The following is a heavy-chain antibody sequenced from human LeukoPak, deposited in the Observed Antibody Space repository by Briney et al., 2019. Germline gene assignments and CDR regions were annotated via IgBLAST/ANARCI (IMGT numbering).Heavy chain of an antibody. Sequence: GGSLRLSCAASGFTFSSYWMHWVRHAPGKGLVWVSRINSDGSSTSYADSVKGRFTISRDNAKNTLYLQMNSLRAEDTAVYYCARARYSSSSVFDYWGQGTLVTVSS. V-gene: IGHV3-74*01. CDR3: ARARYSSSSVFDY. CDR1: GFTFSSYW. J-gene: IGHJ4*02. CDR2: INSDGSST. D-gene: IGHD6-6*01.